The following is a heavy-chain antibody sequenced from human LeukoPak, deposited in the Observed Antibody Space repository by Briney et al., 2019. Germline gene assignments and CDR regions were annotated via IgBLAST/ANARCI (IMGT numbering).Heavy chain of an antibody. V-gene: IGHV3-53*01. Sequence: GGSLRLFCAASGFTVSSNYMSWVRQAPGKGLEWVSVIYSGGSTYYADSVKGRFTISRDNSKNTLYLQMNSLRAEDTAVYYCASCVGATPDGFDYWGQGTLVTVSS. CDR3: ASCVGATPDGFDY. CDR1: GFTVSSNY. CDR2: IYSGGST. D-gene: IGHD1-26*01. J-gene: IGHJ4*02.